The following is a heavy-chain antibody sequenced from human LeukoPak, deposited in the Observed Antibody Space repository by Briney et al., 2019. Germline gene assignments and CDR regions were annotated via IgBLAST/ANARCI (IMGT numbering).Heavy chain of an antibody. CDR1: GGSFSYYY. D-gene: IGHD2-21*02. V-gene: IGHV4-34*01. J-gene: IGHJ4*02. CDR2: VNRSGST. Sequence: PSETLSLTCAVYGGSFSYYYWSWIRQPPEKGLEWIGEVNRSGSTNYNPSLKSRVTISADTSKNQFSLKLSSVTAADTAVYYCARGGFYCGDDCYVDYWGQGTLVTVSS. CDR3: ARGGFYCGDDCYVDY.